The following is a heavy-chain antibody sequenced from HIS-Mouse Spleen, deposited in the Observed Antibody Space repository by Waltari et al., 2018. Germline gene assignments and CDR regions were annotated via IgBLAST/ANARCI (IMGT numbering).Heavy chain of an antibody. V-gene: IGHV3-13*01. CDR3: ARGYCTNGVCYDAFDI. J-gene: IGHJ3*02. Sequence: EVQLVESGGGLVQPGGSLRLSCAASGFTFSSYDMHWVRQATGKGLEWFSAIGPAGDTYYPGSVKGRFTISRENAKNSLYLQMNSLRAGDTAVYYCARGYCTNGVCYDAFDIWGQGTMVTVSS. D-gene: IGHD2-8*01. CDR1: GFTFSSYD. CDR2: IGPAGDT.